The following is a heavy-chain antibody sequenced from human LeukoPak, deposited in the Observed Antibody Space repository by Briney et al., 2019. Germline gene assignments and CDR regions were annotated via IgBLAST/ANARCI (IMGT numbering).Heavy chain of an antibody. V-gene: IGHV4-34*01. D-gene: IGHD6-19*01. Sequence: SETLSLTCAVYGGSFSGYYWSWIRQPPGKGLEWIGEINHSGSTNYNPSLKSRVTISVDTSKNQFSLKLSSVTAPDTAVYYCARGGIAVAGRDFDYWGQGTLVTVSS. J-gene: IGHJ4*02. CDR1: GGSFSGYY. CDR3: ARGGIAVAGRDFDY. CDR2: INHSGST.